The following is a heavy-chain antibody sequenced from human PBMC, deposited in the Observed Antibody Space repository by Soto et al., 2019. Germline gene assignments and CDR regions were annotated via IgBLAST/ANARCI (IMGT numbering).Heavy chain of an antibody. D-gene: IGHD3-22*01. CDR1: GGTFSSYA. CDR3: ARAMYDSSGYYYGYYYYYGMDV. J-gene: IGHJ6*02. V-gene: IGHV1-69*01. Sequence: QVQLVQSGAEVKKPGSSVKVSCKASGGTFSSYAISWVRQAPGQGLEWMGGIIPIFGTANYAQKFQGRVTITADESTSTAYMEMSRLRSEHTAVYYCARAMYDSSGYYYGYYYYYGMDVWGQGTTVTVSS. CDR2: IIPIFGTA.